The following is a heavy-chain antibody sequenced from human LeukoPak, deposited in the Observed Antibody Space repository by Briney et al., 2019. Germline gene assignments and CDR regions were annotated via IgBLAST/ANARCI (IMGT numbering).Heavy chain of an antibody. V-gene: IGHV4-38-2*02. D-gene: IGHD5-18*01. J-gene: IGHJ4*02. Sequence: SETLSLTCTVSGYSINSGYFWGWIRQPPGMGLEWIGSIYSSGSTYYNPSLKSRVTISLDTSKNQFSLKLSSVTAADTAVYYCVRGQDRAKQGYWGQGTLVTVSS. CDR3: VRGQDRAKQGY. CDR1: GYSINSGYF. CDR2: IYSSGST.